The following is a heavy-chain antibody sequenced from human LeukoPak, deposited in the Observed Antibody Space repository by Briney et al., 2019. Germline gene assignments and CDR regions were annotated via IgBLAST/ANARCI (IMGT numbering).Heavy chain of an antibody. J-gene: IGHJ4*02. Sequence: GGSLRLSCAASGFTFSSYWMSWVRQAPGKGLECVANIKEDESEKYYVDSVKGRFTISRDNAKNSLYLQMNSLRAEDTPVYYCVRGLYNSKYWGQGTLVTVSS. V-gene: IGHV3-7*01. CDR1: GFTFSSYW. CDR3: VRGLYNSKY. CDR2: IKEDESEK. D-gene: IGHD1-20*01.